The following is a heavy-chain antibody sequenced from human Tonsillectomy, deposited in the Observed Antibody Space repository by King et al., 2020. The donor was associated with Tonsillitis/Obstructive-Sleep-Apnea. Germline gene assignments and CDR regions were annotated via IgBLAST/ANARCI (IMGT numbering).Heavy chain of an antibody. V-gene: IGHV1-18*01. CDR1: GYTFTNYG. J-gene: IGHJ6*02. CDR3: ARETDDVDYYYYGLDV. D-gene: IGHD1-1*01. Sequence: VQLVESGAEVKKPGASVKVSCKASGYTFTNYGITWVRQAPGQGLEWMGWISTYNDNTNYAQKLKGRVTMTTDTSKSTAYMELKSLRSDDTAVYYCARETDDVDYYYYGLDVWGQGTTVTVSS. CDR2: ISTYNDNT.